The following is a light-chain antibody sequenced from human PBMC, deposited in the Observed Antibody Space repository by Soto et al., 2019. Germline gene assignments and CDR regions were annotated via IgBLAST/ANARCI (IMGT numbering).Light chain of an antibody. CDR1: QSLVHSDGDTY. V-gene: IGKV2-30*02. J-gene: IGKJ2*01. CDR3: MQGTYWPPYT. CDR2: KGS. Sequence: DVVMTQSPLSLPVNLGEPAAISCRSTQSLVHSDGDTYLSWFHQRPDQSPRRLILKGSKREFGVQPRCIGSGSGTDFTLEITSVEAEDVGVYYCMQGTYWPPYTFGQGTRLEIK.